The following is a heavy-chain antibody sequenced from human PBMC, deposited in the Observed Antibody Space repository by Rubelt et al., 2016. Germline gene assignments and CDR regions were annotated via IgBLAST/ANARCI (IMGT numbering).Heavy chain of an antibody. V-gene: IGHV1-18*01. D-gene: IGHD6-19*01. CDR2: ISAYNGNT. CDR3: ASGIAVAGTGDYFDY. Sequence: QVQLVQSGAEVKKPGASVKVSCKASGYTFTSYGISWVRQAPGQGLEWMGWISAYNGNTNYAQKLQGRVTMTRDTSTSTVYMELSSLRSEDTAVYYCASGIAVAGTGDYFDYWGQGTLVTVSS. CDR1: GYTFTSYG. J-gene: IGHJ4*02.